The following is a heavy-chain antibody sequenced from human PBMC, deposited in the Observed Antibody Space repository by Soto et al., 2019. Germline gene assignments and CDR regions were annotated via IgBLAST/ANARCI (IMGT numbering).Heavy chain of an antibody. D-gene: IGHD3-22*01. V-gene: IGHV3-49*04. CDR1: GFTFGDYA. CDR3: TGYDSSGYYFDAFDI. J-gene: IGHJ3*02. Sequence: PVGSLRLSCTASGFTFGDYAMSWVCQAPGKGLEWVGFIRSKAYGGTTEYAASVKGRFTISRDDSKSIAYLQMNSLKTEDTAVYYCTGYDSSGYYFDAFDIWGQGTMVTVSS. CDR2: IRSKAYGGTT.